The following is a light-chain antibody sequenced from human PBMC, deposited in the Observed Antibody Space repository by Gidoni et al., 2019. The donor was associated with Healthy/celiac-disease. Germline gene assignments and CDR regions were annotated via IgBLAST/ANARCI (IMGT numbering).Light chain of an antibody. CDR2: DAS. Sequence: IQMPQSPSSLSASVGDRVTITCQASQDISNYLNLYQQKPGKAPKLLIYDASNLETGVPSRFSGSGSGTDFTFTISSLQPEDIATYYCQQYDNLPLTFGPGTKVDIK. V-gene: IGKV1-33*01. CDR3: QQYDNLPLT. J-gene: IGKJ3*01. CDR1: QDISNY.